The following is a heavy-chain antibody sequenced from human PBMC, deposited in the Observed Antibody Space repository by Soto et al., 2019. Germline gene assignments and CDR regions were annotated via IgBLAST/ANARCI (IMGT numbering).Heavy chain of an antibody. J-gene: IGHJ5*02. Sequence: QVQLVQSGAEVKKPGSSVKVSCKTSGRTISNYAISWVRQAPGQGLEWMGGIIPLFGTTNYAQKFQGRVTITADESTSTADMELSSLRSEVTAVYYCARGGFCSGYYSWFDPWGQGTLVTVS. V-gene: IGHV1-69*12. D-gene: IGHD3-3*01. CDR2: IIPLFGTT. CDR3: ARGGFCSGYYSWFDP. CDR1: GRTISNYA.